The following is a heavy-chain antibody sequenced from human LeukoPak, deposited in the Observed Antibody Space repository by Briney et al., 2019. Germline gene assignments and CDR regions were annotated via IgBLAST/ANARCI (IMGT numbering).Heavy chain of an antibody. CDR3: ARDANSGYYSLFDY. CDR1: GFTFSSYA. CDR2: ISYDEGTK. Sequence: GGSLRLSCAASGFTFSSYAMHWVRQAPGKGLEWVAVISYDEGTKFYADSVKGRFIISRDNSENTLYPQVNSLRAEDTAVYYCARDANSGYYSLFDYWGQGTLVTVSS. D-gene: IGHD3-22*01. V-gene: IGHV3-30*03. J-gene: IGHJ4*02.